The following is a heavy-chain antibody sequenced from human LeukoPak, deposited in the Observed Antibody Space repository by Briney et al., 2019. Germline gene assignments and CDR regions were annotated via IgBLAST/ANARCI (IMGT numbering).Heavy chain of an antibody. CDR3: ARGYCSSTSCYILDYYYYMDV. Sequence: PSETPSLTCAVYGGSFSGYYWSWIRQPPGKGLEWIGEINHSGSTNYNPSLKSRVTISVDTSKNQFSLKLSSVTAADTAVYYCARGYCSSTSCYILDYYYYMDVWGKGTTVTVSS. CDR1: GGSFSGYY. J-gene: IGHJ6*03. D-gene: IGHD2-2*02. V-gene: IGHV4-34*01. CDR2: INHSGST.